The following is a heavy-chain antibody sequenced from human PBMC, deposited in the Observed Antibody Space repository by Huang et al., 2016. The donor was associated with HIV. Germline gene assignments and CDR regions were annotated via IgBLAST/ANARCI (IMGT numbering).Heavy chain of an antibody. CDR2: IYPGDSAT. CDR3: ARLSNTYTNTSRAFDI. D-gene: IGHD2-2*02. Sequence: EVQLAQSGAEVKKPGESLKISCKASGYNFTPYWIGGVRQMPGKVLEWIGIIYPGDSATRYSPSFQGQVTIAAEKSISTAYLQWSSLNASDTAMYYCARLSNTYTNTSRAFDIWGQGTVVTVSS. J-gene: IGHJ3*02. CDR1: GYNFTPYW. V-gene: IGHV5-51*01.